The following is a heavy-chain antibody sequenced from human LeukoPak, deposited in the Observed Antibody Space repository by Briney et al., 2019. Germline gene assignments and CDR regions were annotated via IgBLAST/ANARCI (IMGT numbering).Heavy chain of an antibody. V-gene: IGHV3-23*01. J-gene: IGHJ6*02. D-gene: IGHD3-10*01. CDR1: GFTFSSYA. CDR3: ARGDYMVRGVIIRSYYYYGMDV. Sequence: GALRLSCTASGFTFSSYAMNWVRQAPGKGLEWVSGIGAGGTFTYYADSVKGRFTISRDNSRNTLYLQMNSLRADDTAVYYCARGDYMVRGVIIRSYYYYGMDVWGQGTTVTVSS. CDR2: IGAGGTFT.